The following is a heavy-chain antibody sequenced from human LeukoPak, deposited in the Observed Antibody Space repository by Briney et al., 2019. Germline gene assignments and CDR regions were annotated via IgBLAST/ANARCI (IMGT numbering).Heavy chain of an antibody. CDR1: GYTFTSYG. J-gene: IGHJ6*03. D-gene: IGHD2-21*01. CDR2: IIPIFGTA. V-gene: IGHV1-69*05. CDR3: ASSRCGGDCYSYYYYYMDV. Sequence: ASVKVSCKASGYTFTSYGISWVRQAPGQGLEWMGGIIPIFGTANYAQKFQGRVTITTDESTSTAYMELSSLRSEDTAVYYCASSRCGGDCYSYYYYYMDVWGKGTTVTVSS.